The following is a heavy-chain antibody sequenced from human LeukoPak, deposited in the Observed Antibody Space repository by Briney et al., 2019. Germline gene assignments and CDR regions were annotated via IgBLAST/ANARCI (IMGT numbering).Heavy chain of an antibody. J-gene: IGHJ5*02. Sequence: GGSLRLSCAVSGFTVSSIYMSWVRQAPGKGLEWVSFIYSDGNTYYGDSVKGRFTLSRDCSRNTLHLQMNSLTVDDTAVYYCAGDTHSSSWYDHWGQGTLVTVSS. CDR3: AGDTHSSSWYDH. V-gene: IGHV3-53*01. CDR2: IYSDGNT. D-gene: IGHD6-19*01. CDR1: GFTVSSIY.